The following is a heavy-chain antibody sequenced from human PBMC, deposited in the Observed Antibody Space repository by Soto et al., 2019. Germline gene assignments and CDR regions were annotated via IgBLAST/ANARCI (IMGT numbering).Heavy chain of an antibody. J-gene: IGHJ4*02. Sequence: EVQLVESGGGWVQPGRSLRLSCAASGFTFEDYAMHWVRQAPGKGLEWVSGIAFNSGNTAYADSVKGRFTISRDNAKNSLHLQMNSLRAEDTALYYCAKDLRTSWIFGNLDSWGQGTLVTVSS. V-gene: IGHV3-9*01. CDR3: AKDLRTSWIFGNLDS. CDR1: GFTFEDYA. CDR2: IAFNSGNT. D-gene: IGHD3-3*01.